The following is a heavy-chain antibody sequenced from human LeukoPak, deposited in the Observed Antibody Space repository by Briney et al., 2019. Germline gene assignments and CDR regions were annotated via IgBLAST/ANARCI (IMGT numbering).Heavy chain of an antibody. CDR3: AKDLSYDILTGYYSGFDY. CDR2: ISWNSGSI. V-gene: IGHV3-9*01. J-gene: IGHJ4*02. D-gene: IGHD3-9*01. Sequence: GGSLRLSCAASGFTFDDYAMHWVRQAPGKGLEWVSGISWNSGSIGYADSVKGRFTISRDNAKNSLYLQMNSLRAEDTASYYCAKDLSYDILTGYYSGFDYWGQGTLVTVSS. CDR1: GFTFDDYA.